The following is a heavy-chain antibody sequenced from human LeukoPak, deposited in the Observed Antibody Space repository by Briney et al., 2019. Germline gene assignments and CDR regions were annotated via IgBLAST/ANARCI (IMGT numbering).Heavy chain of an antibody. CDR2: IYYSGST. CDR3: VNVVRHWFGELTLESRAGSFDY. V-gene: IGHV4-59*12. D-gene: IGHD3-10*01. Sequence: SETLSLTCTVSGGSISSYYWSWIRQPPGKGLEWIGYIYYSGSTNYNPSLKSRVTISVDTSKNQFSLKLTSVTAADTAVYFCVNVVRHWFGELTLESRAGSFDYWGQGTLVTVSS. CDR1: GGSISSYY. J-gene: IGHJ4*02.